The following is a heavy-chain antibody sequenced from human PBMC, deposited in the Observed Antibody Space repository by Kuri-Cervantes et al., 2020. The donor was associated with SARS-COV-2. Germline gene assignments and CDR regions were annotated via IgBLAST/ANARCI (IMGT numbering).Heavy chain of an antibody. CDR1: GYTFTSYY. CDR2: VIPIFGTA. J-gene: IGHJ3*02. Sequence: SVKVSCKASGYTFTSYYMHWVRQAPGQGLEWMGGVIPIFGTANYAQKFQGRVTITTDESTSTAYMELSSLRSEDTAVYYCARDFRGSNYYDSSGPHDAFDIWGQGTMVTVSS. V-gene: IGHV1-69*05. D-gene: IGHD3-22*01. CDR3: ARDFRGSNYYDSSGPHDAFDI.